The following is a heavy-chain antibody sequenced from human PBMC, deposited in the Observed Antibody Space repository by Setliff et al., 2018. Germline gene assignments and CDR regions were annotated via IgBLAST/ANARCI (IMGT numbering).Heavy chain of an antibody. J-gene: IGHJ4*02. CDR1: GFTFSSYR. D-gene: IGHD2-15*01. Sequence: GGSLRLSCAASGFTFSSYRMHWVRQAPGKGLEWVAVVWDDGGNKYHADSVKGRFTISRDNSKNTLYLQMNSLRPEDTAVYYCARTCSGSGCYAGLESWGQGIPVTVS. CDR3: ARTCSGSGCYAGLES. V-gene: IGHV3-33*08. CDR2: VWDDGGNK.